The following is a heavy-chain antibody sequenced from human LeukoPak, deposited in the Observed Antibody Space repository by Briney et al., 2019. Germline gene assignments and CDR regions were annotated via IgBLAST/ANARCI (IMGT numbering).Heavy chain of an antibody. V-gene: IGHV3-30*04. CDR3: AREACSGGSCFFDY. J-gene: IGHJ4*02. CDR1: GFTFISYA. CDR2: ISYDGSNK. D-gene: IGHD2-15*01. Sequence: GGSLRLSCASSGFTFISYAMHRVRQAPCKGLECVAVISYDGSNKYYADSVKGRFTISRENSKNTMYLQMNSLRAEDTAVYYCAREACSGGSCFFDYWGQGTLVTVSS.